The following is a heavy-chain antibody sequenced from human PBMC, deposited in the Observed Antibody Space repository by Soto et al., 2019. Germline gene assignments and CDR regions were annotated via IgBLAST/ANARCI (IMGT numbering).Heavy chain of an antibody. V-gene: IGHV3-23*01. CDR3: AKGYYDTDYFDY. Sequence: PAGSLRLSCAASGFTFSSYAMSWVRQAPGKGLEWVSAISGSGGSTYYADSVKGRFTISRDNSKNTLYLQMNSLRAEDTAVYYCAKGYYDTDYFDYWGQGTLVTVSS. CDR2: ISGSGGST. CDR1: GFTFSSYA. D-gene: IGHD3-22*01. J-gene: IGHJ4*02.